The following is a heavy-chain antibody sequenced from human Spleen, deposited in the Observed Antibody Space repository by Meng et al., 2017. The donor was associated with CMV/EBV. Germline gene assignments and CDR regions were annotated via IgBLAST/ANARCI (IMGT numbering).Heavy chain of an antibody. CDR3: ARGGGLQVPPGYYFGMDV. Sequence: ASVKVSCKASGYTFTGYYMHWVRQAPGQGLEWMGWINPNSGGTNYAQKFQGRVTMTRDTSISTAYMELSRLRSDDTAVYYCARGGGLQVPPGYYFGMDVWGQGTTVTVSS. D-gene: IGHD3-16*01. CDR1: GYTFTGYY. V-gene: IGHV1-2*02. J-gene: IGHJ6*02. CDR2: INPNSGGT.